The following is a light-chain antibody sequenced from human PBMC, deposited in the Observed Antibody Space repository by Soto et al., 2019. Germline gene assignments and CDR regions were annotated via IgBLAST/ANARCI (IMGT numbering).Light chain of an antibody. Sequence: QSALTQPRSVSGSPGQSVPISCTGTSSDVGGYNYVSWYQQHPGKAPKLMIYDVSKRPSGVPDRFSGSKSGNTASLTISGLHAEDEADYYCCSYAGSFVVFGGGTKLTAL. J-gene: IGLJ2*01. CDR2: DVS. CDR1: SSDVGGYNY. CDR3: CSYAGSFVV. V-gene: IGLV2-11*01.